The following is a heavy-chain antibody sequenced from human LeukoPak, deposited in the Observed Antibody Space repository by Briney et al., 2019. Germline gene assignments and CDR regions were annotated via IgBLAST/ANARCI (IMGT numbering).Heavy chain of an antibody. CDR3: ARGATVVTPNY. J-gene: IGHJ4*02. Sequence: PSETLSLTCTVSGDSISSDYWTWIRQPPGKGLEWIGFMYYSGGTNYNPSLKSRVTMSVDTSKNHFSLKLSSVTAADTAVYYCARGATVVTPNYWGQGTLVTVSS. CDR2: MYYSGGT. D-gene: IGHD4-23*01. V-gene: IGHV4-59*08. CDR1: GDSISSDY.